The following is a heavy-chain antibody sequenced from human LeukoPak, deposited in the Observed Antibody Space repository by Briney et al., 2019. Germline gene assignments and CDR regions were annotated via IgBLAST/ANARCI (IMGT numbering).Heavy chain of an antibody. CDR2: MYYSGST. CDR1: GGSISSYY. V-gene: IGHV4-59*01. CDR3: AMYSSSWKYSDH. Sequence: SETLCLTCTVSGGSISSYYWSWIRQPPGKGLEWIGYMYYSGSTNYNPSLKSRVSISVDTSKSQFSLKLSSVTAADTAVYYCAMYSSSWKYSDHWGQGTLVTVSS. D-gene: IGHD6-13*01. J-gene: IGHJ4*02.